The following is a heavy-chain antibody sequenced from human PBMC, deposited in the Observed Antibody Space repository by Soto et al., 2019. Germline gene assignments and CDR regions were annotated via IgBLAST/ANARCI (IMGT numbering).Heavy chain of an antibody. CDR1: GYTFTSYY. CDR2: INPSGGDI. J-gene: IGHJ4*02. V-gene: IGHV1-46*03. D-gene: IGHD2-2*01. Sequence: QVQLVQSGAEVKKPGASVKVSCKASGYTFTSYYIHWVRQAPGQGLEWMGIINPSGGDITYAQKFQGRVTMTRDTSTSTVYMELSSLRSEDTAFYYCGRDGGYQRFDFWGQGALVTVSS. CDR3: GRDGGYQRFDF.